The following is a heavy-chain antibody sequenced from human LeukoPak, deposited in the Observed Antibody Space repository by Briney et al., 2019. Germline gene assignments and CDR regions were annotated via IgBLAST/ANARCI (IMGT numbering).Heavy chain of an antibody. CDR2: ISSSSSTI. CDR1: GFTFSSYS. V-gene: IGHV3-48*02. Sequence: GGSLRLSCAASGFTFSSYSMNWVRQAPGKGLEWVSYISSSSSTIYYADSVKGRFTISRDNAKNSLYLQMNSLRDEDTAVYYCARDGGDYSNYYYFDYWGQGTLVTVSS. J-gene: IGHJ4*02. CDR3: ARDGGDYSNYYYFDY. D-gene: IGHD4-11*01.